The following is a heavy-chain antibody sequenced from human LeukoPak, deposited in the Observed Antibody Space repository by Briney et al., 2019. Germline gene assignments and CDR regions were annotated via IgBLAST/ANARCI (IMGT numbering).Heavy chain of an antibody. D-gene: IGHD6-13*01. J-gene: IGHJ5*02. CDR1: GFTFSSYSMN. CDR3: ARIDGQQLVLA. V-gene: IGHV4-59*05. CDR2: IYYSGST. Sequence: GSLRLSCAASGFTFSSYSMNWVRQAPGKGLEWIGSIYYSGSTYYNPSLKSRVTISVDTSKNQFSLKLSSVTAADTAVYYCARIDGQQLVLAWGQGTLVTVSS.